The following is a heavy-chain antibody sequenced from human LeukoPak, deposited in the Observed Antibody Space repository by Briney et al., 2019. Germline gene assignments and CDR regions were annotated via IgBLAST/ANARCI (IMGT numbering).Heavy chain of an antibody. CDR1: GGSISSSSYY. D-gene: IGHD3-22*01. Sequence: ETLSLTCTVSGGSISSSSYYWGWIRQPPGKGLEWVSLISFGGGSTYYTDSVEGRFTISRDTSKNTLSLQMNSLRAEDTAVYYCAKSLARGYYGGGYFFDSWGQGTPVTVSS. CDR2: ISFGGGST. J-gene: IGHJ4*02. V-gene: IGHV3-23*01. CDR3: AKSLARGYYGGGYFFDS.